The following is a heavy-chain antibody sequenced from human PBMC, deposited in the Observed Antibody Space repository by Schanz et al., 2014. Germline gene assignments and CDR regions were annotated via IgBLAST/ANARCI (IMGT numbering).Heavy chain of an antibody. CDR1: GFTFSDHY. J-gene: IGHJ6*02. Sequence: EVQLLESGGGLVRPGGSLRLSCAASGFTFSDHYMDWVRQAPGKGLEWVSSISHSGGSKYYADSVKGRFTISRDNSENTLYLQMNSLRADDTAVFYCAKGMGYCSGGTCYDYYYYGLDVWGQGTTVTVSS. CDR3: AKGMGYCSGGTCYDYYYYGLDV. D-gene: IGHD2-15*01. V-gene: IGHV3-23*01. CDR2: ISHSGGSK.